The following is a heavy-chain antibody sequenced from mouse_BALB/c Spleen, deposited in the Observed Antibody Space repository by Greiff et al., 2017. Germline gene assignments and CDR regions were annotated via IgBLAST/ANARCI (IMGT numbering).Heavy chain of an antibody. Sequence: EVKLVESGPSLVKPSQTLSLTCSVTGDSITSGYWNWIRKFPGNKLEYMGYISYSGSTYYNPSLKSRISITRDTSKNQYYLQLNSVTTEDTATYYCARYGYYGSSPHWYFDVWGAGTTVTVSS. J-gene: IGHJ1*01. D-gene: IGHD1-1*01. CDR3: ARYGYYGSSPHWYFDV. V-gene: IGHV3-8*02. CDR2: ISYSGST. CDR1: GDSITSGY.